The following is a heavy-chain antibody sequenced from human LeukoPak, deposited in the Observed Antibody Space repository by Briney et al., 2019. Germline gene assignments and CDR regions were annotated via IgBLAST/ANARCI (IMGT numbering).Heavy chain of an antibody. J-gene: IGHJ5*02. CDR1: GYTFTSYD. CDR3: ARDKPVDKNGFSPLDL. V-gene: IGHV1-8*03. D-gene: IGHD5-24*01. Sequence: ASVKVSCKASGYTFTSYDINWVRQATGQGLEWMGWMNPNSNNTGYAQKFPGRVTITRNTSISTAYMELRSLRPEDTGVYYCARDKPVDKNGFSPLDLWGQGTLIAASS. CDR2: MNPNSNNT.